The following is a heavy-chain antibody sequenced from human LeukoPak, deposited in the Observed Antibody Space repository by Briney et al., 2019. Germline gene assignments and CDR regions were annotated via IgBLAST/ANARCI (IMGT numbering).Heavy chain of an antibody. J-gene: IGHJ4*02. CDR2: ISGSGGST. CDR1: GFTFSSYA. Sequence: GGSLRLSCAASGFTFSSYAMSWVRQAPGKGLEWVSAISGSGGSTYYAHSVKGRFTISRDNSKNTLYLQMISLRAEDTAVYYCAKWLQFELDYWGQGTLVTVSS. V-gene: IGHV3-23*01. D-gene: IGHD5-24*01. CDR3: AKWLQFELDY.